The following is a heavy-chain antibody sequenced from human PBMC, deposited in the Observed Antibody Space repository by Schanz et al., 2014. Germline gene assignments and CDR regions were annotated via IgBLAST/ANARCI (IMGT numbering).Heavy chain of an antibody. J-gene: IGHJ4*02. D-gene: IGHD6-13*01. CDR1: GFTVSSNY. V-gene: IGHV3-53*01. Sequence: EVQLVESGGGLIQPGGSLRLSCAVSGFTVSSNYMSWVRQAPGQGLEWVSGINTSGGSRYYAESVKGRFTISRDNSKNLVVLQMNSLRVDDTAVYYCTKEDATALWYFEQWGQGTLVTVSS. CDR2: INTSGGSR. CDR3: TKEDATALWYFEQ.